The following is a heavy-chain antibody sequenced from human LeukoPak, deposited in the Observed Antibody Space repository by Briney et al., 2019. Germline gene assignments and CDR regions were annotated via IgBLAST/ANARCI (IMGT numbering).Heavy chain of an antibody. D-gene: IGHD4-17*01. CDR1: GGSISSSSYY. CDR2: IYYSGST. J-gene: IGHJ2*01. V-gene: IGHV4-39*01. CDR3: ARHLHLYGEYDPPLYWYFDL. Sequence: SETLSLTCTVSGGSISSSSYYWGWIRQPPGKGLEWIGSIYYSGSTYYNPSLKSRVTISVDTSKNQFSLKLSSVTAADTAVYYCARHLHLYGEYDPPLYWYFDLWGRGTLVTVSS.